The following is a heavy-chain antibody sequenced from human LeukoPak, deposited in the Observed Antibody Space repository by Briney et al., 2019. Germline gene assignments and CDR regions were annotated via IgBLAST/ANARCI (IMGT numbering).Heavy chain of an antibody. V-gene: IGHV3-66*01. CDR3: ARDRTGYAYFDS. CDR1: GFTVSSSY. D-gene: IGHD3-9*01. Sequence: GGSLRLSCVGSGFTVSSSYMSWVRQAPGKGLEWVSLIYSGGSTYYADSVKGRFTISRDNSKNTLYLQMNSLRAEDTAVYYCARDRTGYAYFDSWGQGTLVTVSS. CDR2: IYSGGST. J-gene: IGHJ4*02.